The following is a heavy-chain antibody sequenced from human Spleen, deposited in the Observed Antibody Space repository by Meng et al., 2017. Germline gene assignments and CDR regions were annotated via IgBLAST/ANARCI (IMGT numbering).Heavy chain of an antibody. D-gene: IGHD5-18*01. V-gene: IGHV4-4*02. CDR1: GGSINSIGW. Sequence: RRASGPGLGTPSGTLSLTWAVSGGSINSIGWWSWVRQPPGKGLEWIGEIYHGGDTNYNPSLKSRVTIAIDRSKNQFSLKLSSVTAADTAVYYCARHTVYTAKFDSWGQGSLVTVSS. CDR2: IYHGGDT. J-gene: IGHJ4*02. CDR3: ARHTVYTAKFDS.